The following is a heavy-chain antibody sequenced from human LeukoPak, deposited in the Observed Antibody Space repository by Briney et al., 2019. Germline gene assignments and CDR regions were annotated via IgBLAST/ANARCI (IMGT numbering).Heavy chain of an antibody. CDR2: SRNKANSHTT. J-gene: IGHJ4*02. CDR3: ARDLED. Sequence: GGSLRLSCAASGFTFSDHYMDWVRQAPGKGLEWVGRSRNKANSHTTEYAASVKGRFTISRDDSNNSLYLQMNSLRAGDAAVYYCARDLEDWGQGTLVIVSS. D-gene: IGHD1-1*01. V-gene: IGHV3-72*01. CDR1: GFTFSDHY.